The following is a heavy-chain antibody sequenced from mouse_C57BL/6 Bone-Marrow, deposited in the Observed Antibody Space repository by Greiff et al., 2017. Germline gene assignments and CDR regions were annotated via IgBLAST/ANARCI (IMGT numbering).Heavy chain of an antibody. CDR3: ARGYDYDYARDD. D-gene: IGHD2-4*01. Sequence: VQLKQPGPELVKPGASVKISCKASGYSFTDYNMNWVKQSNGKSLEWIGVINPNYGTTSYNQKFKGKATLTVDQSASTAYMQLNSLTSEDSAVYYGARGYDYDYARDDWGQGTSVTVSS. CDR2: INPNYGTT. CDR1: GYSFTDYN. V-gene: IGHV1-39*01. J-gene: IGHJ4*01.